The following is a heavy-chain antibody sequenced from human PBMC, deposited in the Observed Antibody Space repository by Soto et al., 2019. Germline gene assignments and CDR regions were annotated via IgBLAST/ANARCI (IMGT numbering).Heavy chain of an antibody. CDR1: GYTFTSYG. CDR3: ARGFEPAAMHYYYYYMDV. CDR2: ISAYNGNT. V-gene: IGHV1-18*01. Sequence: ASVKVSCKASGYTFTSYGISWVRQAPGQGLEWMGWISAYNGNTNYAQKLQGRVTMTTDTSTSTAYMELMSLRSDDTAVYYCARGFEPAAMHYYYYYMDVWGKGTTVTVSS. J-gene: IGHJ6*03. D-gene: IGHD2-2*01.